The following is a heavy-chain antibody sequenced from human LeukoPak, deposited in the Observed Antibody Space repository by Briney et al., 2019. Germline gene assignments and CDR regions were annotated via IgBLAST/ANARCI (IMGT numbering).Heavy chain of an antibody. CDR2: ISTAANT. CDR3: GRTSKVTSLMDI. CDR1: GFTFSSYD. Sequence: GGSLRLSCAAAGFTFSSYDMHWVRQATGKGLEWVSAISTAANTFYPVAVKGRFTISRENANDSMYLQMNNVRAGDTALYFCGRTSKVTSLMDIWGQETMVTVSS. V-gene: IGHV3-13*04. D-gene: IGHD4-23*01. J-gene: IGHJ3*02.